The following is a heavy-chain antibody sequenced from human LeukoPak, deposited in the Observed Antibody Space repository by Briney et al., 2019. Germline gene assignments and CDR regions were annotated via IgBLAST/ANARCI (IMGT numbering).Heavy chain of an antibody. V-gene: IGHV3-21*01. J-gene: IGHJ4*02. CDR3: ARDRTFGSSSGD. CDR2: ISSSSSYI. Sequence: GGSLRLSCAASGFTFSSYSMNWVRQAPGKGLEWVSSISSSSSYIYYADSVKGRFTISRDNAKNSLYLQMNSLRAEDTAVYYGARDRTFGSSSGDWGQGTLVTVSS. CDR1: GFTFSSYS. D-gene: IGHD6-6*01.